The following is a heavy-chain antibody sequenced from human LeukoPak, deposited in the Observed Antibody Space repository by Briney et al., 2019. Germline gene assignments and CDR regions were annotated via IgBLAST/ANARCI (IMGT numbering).Heavy chain of an antibody. CDR1: GGSISSISYY. CDR2: VYYSET. J-gene: IGHJ4*02. V-gene: IGHV4-39*07. D-gene: IGHD3-10*01. Sequence: SETLSLTCTVSGGSISSISYYWGWIRQPPGKGLEWIGTVYYSETYYNPSLKSRVTISADTSKNQFSLSLRSVTAADTAVYYCARGALLWFGAKMEYYFDYWGQGTPLTVSS. CDR3: ARGALLWFGAKMEYYFDY.